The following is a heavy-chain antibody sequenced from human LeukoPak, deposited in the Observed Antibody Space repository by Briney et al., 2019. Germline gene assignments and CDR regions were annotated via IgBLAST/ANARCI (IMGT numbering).Heavy chain of an antibody. Sequence: GGSLRLSCAASGFTFSSYGMHWVRQAPGKGLEWVAVISYDGSNKYYADSVKGRFTISRDNSKNTLYLQTNSLRAEDTAVYYCAKDPYSYGSGYFDYWGQGTLVTVSS. CDR3: AKDPYSYGSGYFDY. J-gene: IGHJ4*02. CDR2: ISYDGSNK. D-gene: IGHD5-18*01. V-gene: IGHV3-30*18. CDR1: GFTFSSYG.